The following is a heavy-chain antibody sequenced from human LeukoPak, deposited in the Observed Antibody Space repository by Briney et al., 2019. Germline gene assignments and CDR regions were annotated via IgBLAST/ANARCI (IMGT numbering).Heavy chain of an antibody. CDR3: ARERGALRGDAFDI. J-gene: IGHJ3*02. CDR2: IYTSGNT. D-gene: IGHD4-17*01. CDR1: GGSISNYY. Sequence: KPSETLSLTCTVSGGSISNYYWSWMRQSAGKGLQWIGRIYTSGNTNYNPSLESRVTMSVDASKNQFSLKLSSVTAADTAVYYCARERGALRGDAFDIWGQGIMVAVSS. V-gene: IGHV4-4*07.